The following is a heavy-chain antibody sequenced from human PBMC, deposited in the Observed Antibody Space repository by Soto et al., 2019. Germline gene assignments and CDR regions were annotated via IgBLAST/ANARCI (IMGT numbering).Heavy chain of an antibody. CDR1: GGSISSDGYY. J-gene: IGHJ3*01. CDR3: ARGIGQQLLGAFDF. V-gene: IGHV4-31*03. CDR2: IYYSGST. Sequence: QVQLQESGPGLVKPSQTLSLTCTVSGGSISSDGYYWSCIRQHPGKGLEWIGYIYYSGSTYYNPSLKSRVTISVDTSKNQFSLKLSSVTAADTAVYYCARGIGQQLLGAFDFWGQGTMVTVSS. D-gene: IGHD6-13*01.